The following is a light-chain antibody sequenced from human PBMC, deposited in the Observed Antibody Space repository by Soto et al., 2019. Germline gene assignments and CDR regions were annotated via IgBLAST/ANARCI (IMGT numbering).Light chain of an antibody. V-gene: IGLV2-14*01. CDR1: SSDVGGYNY. Sequence: QSALTQPASVSGSPGQSITISCTGTSSDVGGYNYVSWYQQHPGKAPKLMIYDVSNRPSGVSNRFSGSKSGNTASLTISGLQAEDEADYYCSSHTSSRTPYVFGTGTKVTVL. J-gene: IGLJ1*01. CDR3: SSHTSSRTPYV. CDR2: DVS.